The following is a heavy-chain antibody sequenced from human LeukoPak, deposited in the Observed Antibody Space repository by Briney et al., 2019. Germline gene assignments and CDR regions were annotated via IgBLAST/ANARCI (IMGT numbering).Heavy chain of an antibody. CDR1: GFTFSSYA. D-gene: IGHD3-10*01. Sequence: HPGGSLRLSCAASGFTFSSYARSWVRQAPGKGLEWVSAISGSGGSTYYADSVKGRFTISRDNSKNTLYLQMNSLRAEDTAVYYCAKVMTRTMVRGVPPSDYWGQGTLVTVSS. J-gene: IGHJ4*02. CDR3: AKVMTRTMVRGVPPSDY. CDR2: ISGSGGST. V-gene: IGHV3-23*01.